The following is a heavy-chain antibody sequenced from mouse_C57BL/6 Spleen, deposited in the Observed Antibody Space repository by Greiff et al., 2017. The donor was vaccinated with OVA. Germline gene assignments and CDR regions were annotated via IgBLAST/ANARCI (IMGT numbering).Heavy chain of an antibody. CDR2: IHPNSGST. CDR1: GYTFTSYW. Sequence: QVQLQQPWAELVKPGASVKLSCKASGYTFTSYWMHWVKQRPGQGLEWIGMIHPNSGSTNYNEKFKSKATLTVDKSSSTAYMQLSSLTSEDSAVYYCARGRGTAQALHFDYWGQGTTLTVSS. D-gene: IGHD3-2*02. J-gene: IGHJ2*01. CDR3: ARGRGTAQALHFDY. V-gene: IGHV1-64*01.